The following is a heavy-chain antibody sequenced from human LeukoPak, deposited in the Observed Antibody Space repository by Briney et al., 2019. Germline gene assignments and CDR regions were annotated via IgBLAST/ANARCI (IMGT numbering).Heavy chain of an antibody. J-gene: IGHJ5*02. Sequence: ASVNVSCKASGYTFTSYYMHWVRQAPGQGLEWMGIINPSGGSTSYAQKFQGRVTMTRDTSTSTVYMELSSLRSEDTAVYYCARQSYRGSYLLYWFDPWGQGTLVTVSS. CDR1: GYTFTSYY. V-gene: IGHV1-46*01. CDR3: ARQSYRGSYLLYWFDP. D-gene: IGHD1-26*01. CDR2: INPSGGST.